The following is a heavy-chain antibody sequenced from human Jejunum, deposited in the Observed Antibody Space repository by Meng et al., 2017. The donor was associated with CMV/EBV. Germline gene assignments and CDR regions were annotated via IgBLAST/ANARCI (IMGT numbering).Heavy chain of an antibody. J-gene: IGHJ5*02. CDR1: GAAINRELW. D-gene: IGHD1-14*01. CDR2: IHQTGNT. CDR3: AISPNQDPGS. Sequence: LTSAVAGAAINRELWGCWVRQPPGKGLEWIGEIHQTGNTNYNPALRSRVTISMDESKNQFSLNVSSVTAADTAFYYCAISPNQDPGSWGQGTLVTVSS. V-gene: IGHV4-4*02.